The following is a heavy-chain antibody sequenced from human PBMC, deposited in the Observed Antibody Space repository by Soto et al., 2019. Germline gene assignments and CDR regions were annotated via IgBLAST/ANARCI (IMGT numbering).Heavy chain of an antibody. J-gene: IGHJ4*02. V-gene: IGHV2-5*02. CDR2: IYWDDDK. D-gene: IGHD3-3*01. Sequence: QITLNESGPTQVNPRQTLTLTCTFSGFSLTPSGVGVGWIRQSPGKAPEWLALIYWDDDKRYSPSLKIRLTITTDTSKNQVDLTIADLDPTDTATYYCAHRVLRTVFGLVTTTAIYFDFWGQGTPVAVSS. CDR1: GFSLTPSGVG. CDR3: AHRVLRTVFGLVTTTAIYFDF.